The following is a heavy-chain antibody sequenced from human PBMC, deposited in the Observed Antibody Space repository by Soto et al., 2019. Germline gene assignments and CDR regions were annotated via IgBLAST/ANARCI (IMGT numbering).Heavy chain of an antibody. CDR2: ISYDGSNK. J-gene: IGHJ4*02. Sequence: LRLSCAASGFTFSSYGMHWVRQAPGKGLEWVAVISYDGSNKYYADSVKGRFTISRDNSKNTLYLQMNSLRAEDTAVYYCAKDYYRYSSSWHLFDYWGQGTLVTVSS. D-gene: IGHD6-13*01. V-gene: IGHV3-30*18. CDR1: GFTFSSYG. CDR3: AKDYYRYSSSWHLFDY.